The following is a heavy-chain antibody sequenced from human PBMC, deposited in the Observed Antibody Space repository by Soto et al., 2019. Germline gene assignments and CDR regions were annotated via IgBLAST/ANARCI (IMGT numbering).Heavy chain of an antibody. J-gene: IGHJ4*02. CDR1: GLTFSSYA. V-gene: IGHV3-23*01. CDR2: ISGSGGST. Sequence: GGSLRLSCAASGLTFSSYAMSWVRQAPGKGLEWVSAISGSGGSTYYADSVKGRFTISRDNSKNTLYLQMNSLRAEDTAVYYCAKVVGYYDSSGYFYFDYWGQGTLVTVSS. CDR3: AKVVGYYDSSGYFYFDY. D-gene: IGHD3-22*01.